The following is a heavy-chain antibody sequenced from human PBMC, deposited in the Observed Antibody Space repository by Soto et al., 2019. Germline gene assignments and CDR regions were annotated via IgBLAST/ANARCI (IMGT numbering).Heavy chain of an antibody. J-gene: IGHJ4*02. CDR1: SFTFNKAW. V-gene: IGHV3-15*07. D-gene: IGHD3-10*01. Sequence: GGSLRLSCAASSFTFNKAWMNWVRQAPGKGLEWVGRIKSKIDGETTDYAAAVKGRFIISRDDSENTVYLQMNSVKSEDTAVYYCTKDPNYLGSARWGQGTLVTFSS. CDR3: TKDPNYLGSAR. CDR2: IKSKIDGETT.